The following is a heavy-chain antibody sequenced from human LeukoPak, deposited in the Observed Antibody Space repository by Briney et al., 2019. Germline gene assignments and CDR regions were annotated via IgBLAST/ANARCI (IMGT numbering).Heavy chain of an antibody. J-gene: IGHJ4*02. CDR3: ARDCGGSCYSK. D-gene: IGHD2-15*01. CDR2: ISGSGGRI. V-gene: IGHV3-23*01. CDR1: GFTFSSYG. Sequence: GGSLRLSCTTSGFTFSSYGMSWVRQAPGKGLEWVSAISGSGGRIYFADSLKGRFTISRDNAKNSLYLQMNSLRAEDTAVYYCARDCGGSCYSKWGQGTLVTVSS.